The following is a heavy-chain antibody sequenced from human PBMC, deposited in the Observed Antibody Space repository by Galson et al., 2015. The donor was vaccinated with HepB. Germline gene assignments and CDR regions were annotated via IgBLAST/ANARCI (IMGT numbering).Heavy chain of an antibody. D-gene: IGHD2-2*01. Sequence: SLRLSCAASGFTFSSCSMNWVRQAPGKGLEWVSAISGSGGSTYYADSVKGRFTISRDNSKNTLYLQMNSLRAEDTAVYYCAKGGYCSSISCPPDYWGQGTLVTVSS. CDR1: GFTFSSCS. CDR2: ISGSGGST. CDR3: AKGGYCSSISCPPDY. V-gene: IGHV3-23*01. J-gene: IGHJ4*02.